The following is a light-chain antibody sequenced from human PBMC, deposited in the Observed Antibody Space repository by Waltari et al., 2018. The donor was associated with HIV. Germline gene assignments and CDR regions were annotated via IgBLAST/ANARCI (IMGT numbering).Light chain of an antibody. CDR3: QQYGSSPYT. CDR1: QSVSSSY. Sequence: DIVLTQSPGTLSLSPGERATLSCRASQSVSSSYLAWYQQRPGQAPRLLIYGASSRATGIPDRFSGSGSGTDFTLTIGRLEPEDFAVYYCQQYGSSPYTFGQGTKLEIK. J-gene: IGKJ2*01. CDR2: GAS. V-gene: IGKV3-20*01.